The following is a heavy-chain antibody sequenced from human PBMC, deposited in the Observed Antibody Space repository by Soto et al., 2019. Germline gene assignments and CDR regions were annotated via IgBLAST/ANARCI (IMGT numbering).Heavy chain of an antibody. Sequence: QVQLVQSGAEVKKPGSSVKVSCKASGGTFSSYAISWVRQAPGQGLEWMGGIIPIFGTANYAQKFQGRVTITADXXTXTXXMELSSLRSEDTAVYYCARDMSPYYYGSGSPMALYWGQGTLVTVSS. CDR2: IIPIFGTA. CDR1: GGTFSSYA. V-gene: IGHV1-69*12. CDR3: ARDMSPYYYGSGSPMALY. D-gene: IGHD3-10*01. J-gene: IGHJ4*02.